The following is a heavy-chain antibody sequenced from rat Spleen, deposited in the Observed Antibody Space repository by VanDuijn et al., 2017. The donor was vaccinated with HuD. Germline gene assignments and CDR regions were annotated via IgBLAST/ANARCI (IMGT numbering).Heavy chain of an antibody. D-gene: IGHD1-11*01. CDR1: GFTFSDYF. CDR3: STRDGGYPH. Sequence: EVQLVESDGGLVQPGRSLKLSCAASGFTFSDYFMAWVRQAPTKGLEWVATISSDGGRNFYRDSVKGRFTISRDNAKSSLYLQMDSLRSGDTATYYCSTRDGGYPHWGQGVMVTVSS. J-gene: IGHJ2*01. V-gene: IGHV5-29*01. CDR2: ISSDGGRN.